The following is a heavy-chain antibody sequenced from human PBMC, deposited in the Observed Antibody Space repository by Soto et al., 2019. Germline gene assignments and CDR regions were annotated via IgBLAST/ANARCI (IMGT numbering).Heavy chain of an antibody. CDR1: GFTFTSYG. V-gene: IGHV3-33*01. CDR3: ATELVTLRFDY. J-gene: IGHJ4*02. Sequence: QVQLVESGGGVVQPGRSLRLSCAASGFTFTSYGMHWVRQAPGKGLEWVAVIWYDGSNKYYADSVKGRFTISRDNSKNTLYLPVNSLRAEDTAVYYCATELVTLRFDYWGQGTLVTVSS. CDR2: IWYDGSNK. D-gene: IGHD2-15*01.